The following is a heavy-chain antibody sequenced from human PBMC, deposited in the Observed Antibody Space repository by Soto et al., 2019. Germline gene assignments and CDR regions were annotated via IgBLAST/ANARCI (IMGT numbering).Heavy chain of an antibody. CDR2: INPGGGGT. CDR3: ATDLGTAPRLVWRHYFNN. J-gene: IGHJ4*02. CDR1: GYTFTSNY. Sequence: ASVKVSCKASGYTFTSNYFHWVRLAPGQGLEWMGIINPGGGGTAYAQKFQGRLTMTRDTSTSTVYFELNSLTSDDTAVYFCATDLGTAPRLVWRHYFNNCRQGTLVTVSS. V-gene: IGHV1-46*01. D-gene: IGHD1-1*01.